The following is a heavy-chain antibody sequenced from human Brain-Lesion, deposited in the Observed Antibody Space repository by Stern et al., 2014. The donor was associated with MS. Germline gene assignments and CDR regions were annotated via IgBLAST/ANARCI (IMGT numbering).Heavy chain of an antibody. D-gene: IGHD2-2*01. Sequence: VQLVQSGPGLVKPSQTLSLSCTVSGGSISSGGYYWSWIRQPAGKGLEWIGRIFNSGSTSYNPSPQSRVTISIDTSKNQFSLRLNSMTAADTAVYYCARGRVVPGFQYYATDVWGQGTTVIVSS. V-gene: IGHV4-61*02. J-gene: IGHJ6*02. CDR1: GGSISSGGYY. CDR2: IFNSGST. CDR3: ARGRVVPGFQYYATDV.